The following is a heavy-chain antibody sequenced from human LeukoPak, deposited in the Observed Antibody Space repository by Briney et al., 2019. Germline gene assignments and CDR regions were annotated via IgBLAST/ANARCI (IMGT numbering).Heavy chain of an antibody. D-gene: IGHD4/OR15-4a*01. V-gene: IGHV4-34*01. CDR3: ARRRPPNAHGRTPAHPSWFDP. Sequence: PSETLSLTCAVYGGYFSGYYWSWLRQPPGKGPEWIGEINHSGSTNYNPSLKSRVTISVDTSKNQSSLKLSSVTAADTAVYYCARRRPPNAHGRTPAHPSWFDPWGQGTLVTVSS. CDR1: GGYFSGYY. CDR2: INHSGST. J-gene: IGHJ5*02.